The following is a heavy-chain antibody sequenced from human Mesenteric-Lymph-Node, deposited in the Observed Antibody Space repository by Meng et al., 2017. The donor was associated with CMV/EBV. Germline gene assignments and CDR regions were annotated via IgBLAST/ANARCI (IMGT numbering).Heavy chain of an antibody. V-gene: IGHV4-39*01. CDR1: GGSISSSSYY. D-gene: IGHD1-14*01. CDR3: ARLLAGNHFDY. Sequence: SETLSLTCTVSGGSISSSSYYWGWIRQPPGKGLEWIGSIYYSGSTYYNPSLKSRVTISVDTSKNQFSLKLSSVTAADTAVYYCARLLAGNHFDYWGQGTLVTAPQ. CDR2: IYYSGST. J-gene: IGHJ4*02.